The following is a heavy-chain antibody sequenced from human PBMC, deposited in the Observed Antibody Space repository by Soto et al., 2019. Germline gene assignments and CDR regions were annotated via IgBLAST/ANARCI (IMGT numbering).Heavy chain of an antibody. V-gene: IGHV3-30*18. CDR1: GFTFSSYG. D-gene: IGHD3-22*01. CDR2: ISYDGSNK. CDR3: AKADSSGSAGILFY. Sequence: QVQLVESGGGVVQPGRSLRLSCAASGFTFSSYGMHWVRQAPGKGLEWVAVISYDGSNKYYADSVKGRFTISRDNSKNTLYLQMNSLRAEDTAVYYCAKADSSGSAGILFYWGQGTLVTASS. J-gene: IGHJ4*02.